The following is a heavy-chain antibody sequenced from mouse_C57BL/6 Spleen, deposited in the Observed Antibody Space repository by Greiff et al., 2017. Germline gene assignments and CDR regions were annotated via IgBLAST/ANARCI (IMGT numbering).Heavy chain of an antibody. Sequence: VQLQQSGAELVRPGASVKLSCTASGFNIKDDYMHWVKQRPEQGLEWIGWIDPENGDTEYATKFQGKATITADTSSNTAYLQLSSLTYEDTAVYYCTFAITSVGTWTLWYFDFWGTGTTVTVSS. D-gene: IGHD1-1*01. V-gene: IGHV14-4*01. CDR3: TFAITSVGTWTLWYFDF. J-gene: IGHJ1*03. CDR2: IDPENGDT. CDR1: GFNIKDDY.